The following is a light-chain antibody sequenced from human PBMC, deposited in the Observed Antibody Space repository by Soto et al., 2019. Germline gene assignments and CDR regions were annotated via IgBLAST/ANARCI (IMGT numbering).Light chain of an antibody. CDR2: EGS. CDR1: SSDVGGYNF. J-gene: IGLJ3*02. CDR3: CSYADNYTWV. Sequence: QSALTQPRSMSGSPGQSVTISCTGTSSDVGGYNFVAWYQQHPGKAPKVMIYEGSKRPSGVPDRFSGSKSGNTASLTISGLQAEDEAEYFCCSYADNYTWVFGGGTKLTVL. V-gene: IGLV2-11*01.